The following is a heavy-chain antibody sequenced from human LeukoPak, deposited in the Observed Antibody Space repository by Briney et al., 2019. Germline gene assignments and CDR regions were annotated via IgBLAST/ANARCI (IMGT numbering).Heavy chain of an antibody. Sequence: PGGSLRLSCAASGFTFSSYAMSWVRQAPGKGLEWVSAISGSGGSTYYADSVKGRFTISRDNSKNTLYLQMHSLRAEDTAVYYCARTVAARPNWFDPWGQGTLVTVSS. D-gene: IGHD6-6*01. CDR2: ISGSGGST. V-gene: IGHV3-23*01. CDR1: GFTFSSYA. CDR3: ARTVAARPNWFDP. J-gene: IGHJ5*02.